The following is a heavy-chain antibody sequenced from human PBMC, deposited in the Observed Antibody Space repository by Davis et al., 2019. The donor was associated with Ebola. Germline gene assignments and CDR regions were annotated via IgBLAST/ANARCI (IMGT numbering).Heavy chain of an antibody. J-gene: IGHJ4*02. CDR2: INSGGDTI. V-gene: IGHV3-11*04. CDR3: SRGGAVKFDY. Sequence: GESLKIPCAGSGFTFSDYYMSWFRQAPGKGLEWVSYINSGGDTIKYADSVMGRFTISRDNAENSLYLQMNSLRDEDTALYYCSRGGAVKFDYWGQGTLVTVSS. D-gene: IGHD4-17*01. CDR1: GFTFSDYY.